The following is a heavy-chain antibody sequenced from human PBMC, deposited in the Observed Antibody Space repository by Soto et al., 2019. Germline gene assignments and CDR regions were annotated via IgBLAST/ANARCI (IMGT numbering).Heavy chain of an antibody. CDR1: GGTFSSYA. CDR2: IIPIFGTA. Sequence: SVKVSCKASGGTFSSYAIRWVRQAPGQGLEWMGGIIPIFGTANYAQKFQGRVTITADESTSTAYMELSSLRSEDTAVYYCARPDGPLYSNYHYYYGMDVWGQGTTVTV. J-gene: IGHJ6*02. V-gene: IGHV1-69*13. CDR3: ARPDGPLYSNYHYYYGMDV. D-gene: IGHD4-4*01.